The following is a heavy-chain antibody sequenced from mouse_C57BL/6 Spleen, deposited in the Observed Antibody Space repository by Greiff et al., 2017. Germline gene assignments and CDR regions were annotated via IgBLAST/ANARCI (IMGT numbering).Heavy chain of an antibody. CDR1: GFTFSSYA. J-gene: IGHJ3*01. V-gene: IGHV5-9-1*02. Sequence: EVQGVESGAGLVKPGGSLKLSCAASGFTFSSYAMSWVRQTPEKRLEWVAYISSGGDYIYYADTVKGRFTISRDNARNTLYLQMSSLKSEDTAMYYCTREDGNYGFFAYWGQGTLVTVSA. CDR2: ISSGGDYI. D-gene: IGHD2-1*01. CDR3: TREDGNYGFFAY.